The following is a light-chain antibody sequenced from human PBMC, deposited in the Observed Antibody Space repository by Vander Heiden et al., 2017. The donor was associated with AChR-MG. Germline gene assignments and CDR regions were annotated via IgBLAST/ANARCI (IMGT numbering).Light chain of an antibody. CDR3: QQSDSTPHT. J-gene: IGKJ4*01. CDR1: QSISSY. Sequence: DIQMTKSPSSLSASVGDRVTITCRASQSISSYLNWYQQKPGKAPKLLIYAASSLQSGVPSRFSGSGSGTDFTLTISRLQPEDFATYYCQQSDSTPHTFGGGTKVEIK. V-gene: IGKV1-39*01. CDR2: AAS.